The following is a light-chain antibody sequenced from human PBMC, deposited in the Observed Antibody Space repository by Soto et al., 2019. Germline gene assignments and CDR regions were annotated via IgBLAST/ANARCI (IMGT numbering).Light chain of an antibody. CDR3: QQSSSTPWP. CDR2: WAS. CDR1: QTVLYSPSNINY. V-gene: IGKV4-1*01. J-gene: IGKJ1*01. Sequence: DLLWTPTPDSLAVSLGERASISCPSSQTVLYSPSNINYLAWFQQKPGQPPKLLIFWASTRESGVPDRFSGSGSGTDFTLAISSPQPEDVAIYYCQQSSSTPWPFAQGTKVDIK.